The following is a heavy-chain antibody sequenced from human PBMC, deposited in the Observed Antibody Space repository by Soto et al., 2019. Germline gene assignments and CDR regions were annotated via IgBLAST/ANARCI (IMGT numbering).Heavy chain of an antibody. Sequence: PWGSLRFSCAASGFTFDDYGMSWVLQAPGKGLEWVSGINWNGGSTGYADSVKGRFTISRDNAKNSLYLQMNSLRAEDTALYYCARAGLPGYCNSTSCYVAGMDVWGQGTTVTVSS. CDR2: INWNGGST. CDR3: ARAGLPGYCNSTSCYVAGMDV. J-gene: IGHJ6*02. CDR1: GFTFDDYG. D-gene: IGHD2-2*03. V-gene: IGHV3-20*04.